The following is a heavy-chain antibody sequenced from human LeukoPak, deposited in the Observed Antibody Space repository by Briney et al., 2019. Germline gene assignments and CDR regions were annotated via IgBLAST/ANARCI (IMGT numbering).Heavy chain of an antibody. CDR2: ISGSGDST. D-gene: IGHD6-13*01. J-gene: IGHJ4*02. V-gene: IGHV3-23*01. CDR3: AKMGSSWYGNFGDY. CDR1: GFTFSSYV. Sequence: GGSLRLSCAASGFTFSSYVMSWVRQAPGKGLEWVSAISGSGDSTYFAGSVKGRFTTSRDNSKNTLYLQMHSLRAEDTAVYYCAKMGSSWYGNFGDYWGQGTLVTVSA.